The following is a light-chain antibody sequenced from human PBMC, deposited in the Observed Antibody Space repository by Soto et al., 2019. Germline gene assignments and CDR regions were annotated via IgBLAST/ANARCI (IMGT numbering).Light chain of an antibody. J-gene: IGKJ4*01. CDR1: QSLSSN. CDR2: AAS. Sequence: EIVMTHSPATVSVSPGEIATLSCRASQSLSSNLAWYQQKVGQPPRLLIYAASTRATGIPARFTGSESGTEFTLTISSLQSEDFAVYYCQKYRNSPVTFGGGTKVDIK. CDR3: QKYRNSPVT. V-gene: IGKV3-15*01.